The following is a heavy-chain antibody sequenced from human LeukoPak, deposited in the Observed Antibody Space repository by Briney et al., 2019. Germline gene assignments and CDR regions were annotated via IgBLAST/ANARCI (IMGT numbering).Heavy chain of an antibody. CDR3: AYSDHFDN. Sequence: SGGSLRLSCAASGFTLGNYWMHWVRQAPGKGLVWVSRGDGDGSHPTYADSVKGRFTISRDNAKNTLYLQMNSLTGEDTAVYYCAYSDHFDNWGQGTLVTVSS. CDR1: GFTLGNYW. J-gene: IGHJ4*02. D-gene: IGHD4-17*01. V-gene: IGHV3-74*03. CDR2: GDGDGSHP.